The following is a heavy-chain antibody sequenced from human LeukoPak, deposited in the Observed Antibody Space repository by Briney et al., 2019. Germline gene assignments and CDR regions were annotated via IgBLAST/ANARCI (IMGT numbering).Heavy chain of an antibody. Sequence: GGSLRLSCAASGFTFSSYWMSWVRQAPGKGLEWVSIISSGSSAIFSADALKGRFTISRDDAKNLLYLDMNSLRAEDTAVYYCARGSYGSGTAYPNDAFDIWGQGTMVTVSS. CDR2: ISSGSSAI. V-gene: IGHV3-21*01. CDR1: GFTFSSYW. J-gene: IGHJ3*02. D-gene: IGHD3-10*01. CDR3: ARGSYGSGTAYPNDAFDI.